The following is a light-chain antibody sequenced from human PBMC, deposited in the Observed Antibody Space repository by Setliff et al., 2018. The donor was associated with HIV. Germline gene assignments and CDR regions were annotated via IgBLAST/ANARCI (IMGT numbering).Light chain of an antibody. CDR1: SNDVGRYDL. Sequence: QSALTQPASVSGSPGQSITISCTGTSNDVGRYDLVSWYQQHPGKAPKLMIYEVSNRPSGVSNRFSGSKSGNTASLTISGLQAEDEADYYCSSYTNSIPYVFGTGTRSPS. CDR2: EVS. CDR3: SSYTNSIPYV. V-gene: IGLV2-14*02. J-gene: IGLJ1*01.